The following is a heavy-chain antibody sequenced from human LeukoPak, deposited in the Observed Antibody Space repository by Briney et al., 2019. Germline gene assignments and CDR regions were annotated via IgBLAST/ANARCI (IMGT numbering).Heavy chain of an antibody. V-gene: IGHV3-23*01. J-gene: IGHJ4*02. D-gene: IGHD3-10*01. CDR1: GITFTNYA. CDR2: ISNSGGST. CDR3: AKRASGSGTSLYYFDY. Sequence: GGSLRLSCAASGITFTNYAMTWVRQAPGKGLEWVSVISNSGGSTFYADSVKGRFTISRDNSKNTLYLQMNSLRAEDTAVYYCAKRASGSGTSLYYFDYWGQGTLVTVSS.